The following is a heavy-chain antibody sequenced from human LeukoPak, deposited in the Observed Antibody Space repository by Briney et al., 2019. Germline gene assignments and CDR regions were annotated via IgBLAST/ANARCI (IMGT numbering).Heavy chain of an antibody. CDR2: IIPNSGGT. CDR1: GYTFTDYY. Sequence: ASVKVSCKTSGYTFTDYYIHWVRQAPGQGLEWMGWIIPNSGGTNYAQKFQGRVTMTRDTSISTAYMELTRLTSDDTAVYYCARHRVAAPNTNYFYIMDVWGLGTTVTVSS. J-gene: IGHJ6*02. V-gene: IGHV1-2*02. CDR3: ARHRVAAPNTNYFYIMDV. D-gene: IGHD6-13*01.